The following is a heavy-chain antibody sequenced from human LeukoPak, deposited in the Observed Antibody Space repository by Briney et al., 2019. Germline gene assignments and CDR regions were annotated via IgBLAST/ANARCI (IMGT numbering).Heavy chain of an antibody. V-gene: IGHV4-39*01. Sequence: SVTLSLTCTVSGGSISSSSYYWGWIRQPPGKWLEWIGSIYYSGSTYYNPSLKSRVTISVDTSKNQFSLKLSSVTPADTAVYYCARPRYCSSTSCYFGDWGQGTLVTVSS. D-gene: IGHD2-2*01. CDR2: IYYSGST. CDR1: GGSISSSSYY. CDR3: ARPRYCSSTSCYFGD. J-gene: IGHJ4*02.